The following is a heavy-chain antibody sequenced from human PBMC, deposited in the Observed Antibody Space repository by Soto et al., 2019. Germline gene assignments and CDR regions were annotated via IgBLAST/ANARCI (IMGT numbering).Heavy chain of an antibody. CDR2: IRSKAYGGTT. CDR1: GFTFGDYA. V-gene: IGHV3-49*04. D-gene: IGHD3-9*01. Sequence: GGSLRLSCTTSGFTFGDYAMTWVRQAPGKGLEWVGFIRSKAYGGTTEFAASVRGRFSISRDDSKSIAYLQMNSLRTEDTGLYYCTRDFTHLTPSDYYGMDVWGQGTTVTVSS. CDR3: TRDFTHLTPSDYYGMDV. J-gene: IGHJ6*02.